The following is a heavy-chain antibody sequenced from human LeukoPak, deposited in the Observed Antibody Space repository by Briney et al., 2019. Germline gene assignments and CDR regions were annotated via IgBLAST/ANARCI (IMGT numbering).Heavy chain of an antibody. CDR1: GFTFSSYA. CDR2: INHNGVST. J-gene: IGHJ6*03. Sequence: KPGGSLRLSCAASGFTFSSYAMTWVRQAPGKGLEWASAINHNGVSTYYADSVKGRFTISRDNSKNTLYLQMNSLRAEDTAVYYCAKAGYACSSTSCFSNYYMDVWGKGTTVTVSS. D-gene: IGHD2-2*01. V-gene: IGHV3-23*01. CDR3: AKAGYACSSTSCFSNYYMDV.